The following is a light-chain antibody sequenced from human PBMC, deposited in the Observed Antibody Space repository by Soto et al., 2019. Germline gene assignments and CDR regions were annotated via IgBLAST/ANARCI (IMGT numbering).Light chain of an antibody. CDR2: SSN. CDR3: ATWDDSLNGHVV. Sequence: QAVVTQPPSASGTPGQRVTISCSGSSSNIGSNTVSWYQQLPGTAPKLLIYSSNQRPSGVPDRFSGSKSGTSASLAISGLQSEDEADYYCATWDDSLNGHVVFGGGTQLTVL. CDR1: SSNIGSNT. V-gene: IGLV1-44*01. J-gene: IGLJ2*01.